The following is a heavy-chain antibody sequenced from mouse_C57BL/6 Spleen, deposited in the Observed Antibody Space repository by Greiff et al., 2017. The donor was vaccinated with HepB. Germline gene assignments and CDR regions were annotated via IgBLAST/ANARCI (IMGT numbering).Heavy chain of an antibody. Sequence: VHVKQSGAELVRPGASVKLSCTASGFNIKDDYMHWVKQRPEQGLEWIGWIDPENGDTEYASKFQGKATITADTSSNTAYLQLSSLTSEDTAVYYCTTGGNYGVFDYWGQGTTLTVSS. CDR2: IDPENGDT. J-gene: IGHJ2*01. D-gene: IGHD2-1*01. CDR1: GFNIKDDY. V-gene: IGHV14-4*01. CDR3: TTGGNYGVFDY.